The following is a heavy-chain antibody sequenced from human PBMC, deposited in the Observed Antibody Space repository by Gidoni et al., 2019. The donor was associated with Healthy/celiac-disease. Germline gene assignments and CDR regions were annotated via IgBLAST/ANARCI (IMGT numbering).Heavy chain of an antibody. J-gene: IGHJ6*02. CDR3: VKSRGPYYHYYGVDV. CDR2: IDWNMGSI. V-gene: IGHV3-9*01. Sequence: EVQLVASGGGLVQSGWSLRLYCGAPGFSVDDYARHWVRQGPGKGLEWVSGIDWNMGSIDYADSAKGRFTNSRGNAKNSLFLQMDSLRVEDTALYYCVKSRGPYYHYYGVDVWGPGTTVTVSS. CDR1: GFSVDDYA.